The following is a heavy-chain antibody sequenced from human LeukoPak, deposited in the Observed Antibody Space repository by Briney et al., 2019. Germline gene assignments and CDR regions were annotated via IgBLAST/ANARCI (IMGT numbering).Heavy chain of an antibody. Sequence: PSQTLSLTCTVSGASISSGSYYWGWLRQPAGKGLEWIVRIYTSGSTNYNPSLKSRVTISVDTSKNQFSLKLSSVTAADTAVYYCARVQRQYCSGGSCYSDQYYYYYGMDVWGQGTTVTVSS. D-gene: IGHD2-15*01. J-gene: IGHJ6*02. CDR1: GASISSGSYY. CDR3: ARVQRQYCSGGSCYSDQYYYYYGMDV. V-gene: IGHV4-61*02. CDR2: IYTSGST.